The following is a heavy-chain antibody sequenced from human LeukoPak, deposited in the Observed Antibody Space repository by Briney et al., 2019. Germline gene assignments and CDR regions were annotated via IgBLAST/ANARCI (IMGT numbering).Heavy chain of an antibody. D-gene: IGHD2-15*01. J-gene: IGHJ6*03. CDR2: MNPNSGNT. V-gene: IGHV1-8*01. CDR3: ARGVRRYCSGGSCYSSRPYYYYYYMDV. Sequence: ASVKVSCKASGYTFTSYDINWVRQATGQGLEWMGWMNPNSGNTGYAQKFQGRVTMTRNTSISTAYMELSSLRSEDTAVYYCARGVRRYCSGGSCYSSRPYYYYYYMDVWGKGTTVTISS. CDR1: GYTFTSYD.